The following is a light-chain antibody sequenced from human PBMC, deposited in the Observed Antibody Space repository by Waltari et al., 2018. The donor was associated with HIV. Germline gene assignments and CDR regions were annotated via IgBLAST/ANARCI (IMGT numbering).Light chain of an antibody. Sequence: QSVLTQPPTVSAAPGQKVTISCSGSSSNIGNNYGSCYHQPPGTAPKLLIYETNKRPSGIPDLFSGSKSGTSATLGITGLQTGDEADYYCGTWDSSLSSYVFGTGTKVTVL. CDR1: SSNIGNNY. J-gene: IGLJ1*01. CDR3: GTWDSSLSSYV. CDR2: ETN. V-gene: IGLV1-51*02.